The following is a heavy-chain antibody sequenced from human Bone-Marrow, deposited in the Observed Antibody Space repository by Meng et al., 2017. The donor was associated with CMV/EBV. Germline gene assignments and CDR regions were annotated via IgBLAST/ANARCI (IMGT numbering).Heavy chain of an antibody. V-gene: IGHV1-69*10. CDR1: GGTFSSYA. D-gene: IGHD3-3*01. Sequence: SVKVSCKASGGTFSSYAISWVRQAPGQGLEWMGGIIPILGIANYAQKFQGRVTITADKSTSTAYMELSSLRSEDTAVYYCARDQAVGYDFWSGYHYYWGQGTLVTVSS. CDR3: ARDQAVGYDFWSGYHYY. J-gene: IGHJ4*02. CDR2: IIPILGIA.